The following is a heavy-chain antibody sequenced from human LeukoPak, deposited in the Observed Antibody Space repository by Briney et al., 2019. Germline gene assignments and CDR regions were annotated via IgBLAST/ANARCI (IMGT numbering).Heavy chain of an antibody. V-gene: IGHV4-31*03. CDR1: GGSISSGGYY. CDR2: IYYSGST. D-gene: IGHD3-10*01. CDR3: ARVGSRTMVRGVVY. Sequence: SQTLSLTCTVSGGSISSGGYYWSWIRQHPGKGLEWIGYIYYSGSTYYNPSLKSRVTISVDTSKNQFSLKLSSVTAADTAVYYCARVGSRTMVRGVVYWGQGTLVTVSS. J-gene: IGHJ4*02.